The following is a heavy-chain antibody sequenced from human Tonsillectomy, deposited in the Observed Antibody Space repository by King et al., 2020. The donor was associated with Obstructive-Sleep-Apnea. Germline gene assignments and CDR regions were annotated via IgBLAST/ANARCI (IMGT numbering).Heavy chain of an antibody. CDR1: GYTFTSYY. CDR2: INPSGGSR. Sequence: VQLVESGAEVKKPGASVKVSCKASGYTFTSYYMHWVRQAPGQGLEWMGIINPSGGSRSYAQKFQGRLTMTRDTSTSTVYMELSSLGSGDTAVYYCARDHRTVSTTYYYGMDVWGQGTTVTVSS. V-gene: IGHV1-46*03. CDR3: ARDHRTVSTTYYYGMDV. D-gene: IGHD4-11*01. J-gene: IGHJ6*02.